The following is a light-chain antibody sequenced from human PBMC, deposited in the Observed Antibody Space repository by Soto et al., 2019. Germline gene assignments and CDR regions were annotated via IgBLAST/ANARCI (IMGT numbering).Light chain of an antibody. J-gene: IGKJ5*01. CDR1: QSVSSN. CDR2: DAS. V-gene: IGKV3-11*01. CDR3: QQRSNWPPT. Sequence: IVMTQSPATLSVAPGERATLSCRASQSVSSNLAWYQQKPGQAPRLLIYDASNRATGIPARFSGSGSGTDFTLTICSLEPEDFAVYYCQQRSNWPPTLGQGTRLEIK.